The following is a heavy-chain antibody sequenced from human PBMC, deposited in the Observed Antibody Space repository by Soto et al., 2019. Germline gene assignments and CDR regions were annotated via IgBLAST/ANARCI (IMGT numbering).Heavy chain of an antibody. Sequence: EVQLVESGGGLVKPGGSLRLSCAASGFTFSSYSMNWVRQAPGKGLEWVSSISSSSSYIYYADSVKGRFTISRDSAKKSMYLQRNGLRAEGPAVYYCASEQWAGGMDVWGQGTTVTVSS. CDR3: ASEQWAGGMDV. J-gene: IGHJ6*02. D-gene: IGHD6-19*01. CDR2: ISSSSSYI. CDR1: GFTFSSYS. V-gene: IGHV3-21*01.